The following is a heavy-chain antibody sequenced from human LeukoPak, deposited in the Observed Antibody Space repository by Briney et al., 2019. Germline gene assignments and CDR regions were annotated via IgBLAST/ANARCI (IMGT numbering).Heavy chain of an antibody. Sequence: GGSLRLSCAASGFTFTTYGTHWVRQAPGKGLEWVAVISYDGGIEYCADSVKGRFTISRDNSKNTLYLQMNSLRAEDTAVYYCAKSRGSGSYFAFDYWGQGTLVTVSS. J-gene: IGHJ4*02. D-gene: IGHD1-26*01. CDR2: ISYDGGIE. CDR1: GFTFTTYG. CDR3: AKSRGSGSYFAFDY. V-gene: IGHV3-30*18.